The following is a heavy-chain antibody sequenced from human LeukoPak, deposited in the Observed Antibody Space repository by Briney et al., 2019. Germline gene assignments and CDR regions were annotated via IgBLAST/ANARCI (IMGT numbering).Heavy chain of an antibody. CDR3: AKRPRGILYFDY. J-gene: IGHJ4*02. V-gene: IGHV3-30-3*02. CDR1: GFTFSSYA. D-gene: IGHD2-15*01. Sequence: GGSLRLSCAASGFTFSSYAMHWVRQAPGKGLEWVAVISYDGSNKYYADSVKGRFTISRDNSKNTLHLQMNSLRAEDTAVYYCAKRPRGILYFDYWGQGTLVTVSS. CDR2: ISYDGSNK.